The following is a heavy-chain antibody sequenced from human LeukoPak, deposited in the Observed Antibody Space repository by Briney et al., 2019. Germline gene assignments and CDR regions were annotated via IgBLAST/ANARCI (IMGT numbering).Heavy chain of an antibody. V-gene: IGHV3-7*01. Sequence: GESLRLSCAASGFTFSTSWMNWVRQAPGKGLEWVVSINEDGSEKYYVDSVKGRFTVSRDNAKNSLYLRMNSLRVEDTAVYYCARGGYCSGGSCYRSYYFDYWGQGTLVTVSS. CDR2: INEDGSEK. CDR1: GFTFSTSW. CDR3: ARGGYCSGGSCYRSYYFDY. J-gene: IGHJ4*02. D-gene: IGHD2-15*01.